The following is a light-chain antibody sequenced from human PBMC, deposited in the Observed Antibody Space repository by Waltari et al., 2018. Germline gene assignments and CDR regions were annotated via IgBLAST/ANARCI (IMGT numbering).Light chain of an antibody. CDR3: CSYAGSGTYV. CDR2: DVS. J-gene: IGLJ1*01. V-gene: IGLV2-23*02. CDR1: SRDVGVYKY. Sequence: QSALTQPASVSGSPGPSITIPCTGTSRDVGVYKYVSWYQQHPGKAPKVMIYDVSERPSGVSNRFSGSKSANTASLTIAGLQAEDEADYYCCSYAGSGTYVFGSGTKVTVL.